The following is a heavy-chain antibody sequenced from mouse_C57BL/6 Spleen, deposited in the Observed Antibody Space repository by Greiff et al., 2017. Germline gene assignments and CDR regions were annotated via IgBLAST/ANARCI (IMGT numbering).Heavy chain of an antibody. V-gene: IGHV1-15*01. Sequence: VQLQQSGAELVRPGASVTLSCKASGYTFTDYEMHWVKQTPVHGLEWIGAIDPETGGTAYNQKFKGKAILTVDKSSSTAYMELRSLTSEDSAVYYCTSPGVVEDGFAYWGQGTLVTVSA. CDR1: GYTFTDYE. J-gene: IGHJ3*01. CDR3: TSPGVVEDGFAY. D-gene: IGHD1-1*01. CDR2: IDPETGGT.